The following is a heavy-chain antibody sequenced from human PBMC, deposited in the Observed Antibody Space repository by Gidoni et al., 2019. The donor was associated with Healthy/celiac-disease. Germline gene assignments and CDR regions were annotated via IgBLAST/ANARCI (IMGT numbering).Heavy chain of an antibody. D-gene: IGHD4-4*01. Sequence: EVQLVESGGGLVQPGRSLRLSCAASGFTFDDYAMHWVRQAPGKGLEWVSGISWNSGSIGYADSVKGRFTISRDNAKNSLYLQMNNLRAEDTALYYCAKAWLYSNYGMDVWGQGTTVTVSS. CDR3: AKAWLYSNYGMDV. V-gene: IGHV3-9*01. CDR2: ISWNSGSI. J-gene: IGHJ6*02. CDR1: GFTFDDYA.